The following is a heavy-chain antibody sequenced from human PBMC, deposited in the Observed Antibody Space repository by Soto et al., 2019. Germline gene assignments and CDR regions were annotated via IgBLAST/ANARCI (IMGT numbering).Heavy chain of an antibody. V-gene: IGHV3-7*01. Sequence: EVQLVESGGGLVQPGGSLRLSCAASGFTFSSYWMSWVRQAPGKGLEWVANIKQDGSKKYYVDSVKGRFTISRDNAKNSLYLQMNSLRAEDTAAYYCARDLPKADSSSWYPQHYYYGMDVWGQGTTVTVSS. CDR3: ARDLPKADSSSWYPQHYYYGMDV. D-gene: IGHD6-13*01. J-gene: IGHJ6*02. CDR1: GFTFSSYW. CDR2: IKQDGSKK.